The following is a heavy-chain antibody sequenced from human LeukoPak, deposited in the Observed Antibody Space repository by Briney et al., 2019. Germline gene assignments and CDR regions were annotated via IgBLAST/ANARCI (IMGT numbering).Heavy chain of an antibody. Sequence: SETLSLTCGVSGGSFSGSYRGWIRQPPGKGLEWIGEINLSGSTNYNSSLTSRVTISLDTSKNQFSLNLRSVTTADTAVYYCARVSISLFGVVTAHFDSWGQGTLVAVSS. CDR3: ARVSISLFGVVTAHFDS. CDR1: GGSFSGSY. CDR2: INLSGST. D-gene: IGHD3-3*01. J-gene: IGHJ4*02. V-gene: IGHV4-34*01.